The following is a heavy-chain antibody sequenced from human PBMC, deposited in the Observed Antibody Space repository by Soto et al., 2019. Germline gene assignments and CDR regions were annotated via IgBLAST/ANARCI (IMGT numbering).Heavy chain of an antibody. CDR3: ARGLAVVVAATGSFDY. D-gene: IGHD2-15*01. CDR1: GYTFTGYY. CDR2: INPNSGGT. Sequence: QVQLVQSGAEMKKPGASVKVSCKASGYTFTGYYMHWVRQAPGQGLEWMGWINPNSGGTNYAQKFQGWVTMTRDTSISTAYMELSRLRSDDTAVYYCARGLAVVVAATGSFDYWGQGTLVTVSS. J-gene: IGHJ4*02. V-gene: IGHV1-2*04.